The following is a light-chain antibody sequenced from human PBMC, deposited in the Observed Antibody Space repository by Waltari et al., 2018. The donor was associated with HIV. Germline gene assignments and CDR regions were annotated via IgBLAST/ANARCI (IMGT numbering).Light chain of an antibody. J-gene: IGLJ2*01. CDR2: RDN. CDR3: AVLDDTLGGGV. CDR1: TANIGANF. V-gene: IGLV1-47*01. Sequence: QSVLTQPPSASGTPGQKVPISCPGGTANIGANFVFWFQQFPGTAPKLLIYRDNLRHSGVPARFSGSKSGTSATLTISGLRSDDEAHYFCAVLDDTLGGGVFGGGTKLTVL.